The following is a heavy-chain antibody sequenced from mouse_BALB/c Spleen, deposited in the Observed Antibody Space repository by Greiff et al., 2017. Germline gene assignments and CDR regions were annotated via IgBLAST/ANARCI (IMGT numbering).Heavy chain of an antibody. J-gene: IGHJ1*01. CDR2: IDPANGNT. V-gene: IGHV14-3*02. Sequence: EVQLQQSGAELVKPGASVKLSCTASGFNIKDTYMHWVKQRPEQGLEWIGRIDPANGNTKYDPKFQGKATIPADTSSNTAYQQLSSLTSEDTAVYYCARSTTVVAPYWYFDAWGAGTTVTVSS. D-gene: IGHD1-1*01. CDR1: GFNIKDTY. CDR3: ARSTTVVAPYWYFDA.